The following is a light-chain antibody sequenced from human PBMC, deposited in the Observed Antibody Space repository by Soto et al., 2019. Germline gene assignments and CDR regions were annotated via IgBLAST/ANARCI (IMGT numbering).Light chain of an antibody. CDR2: AAS. J-gene: IGKJ4*01. Sequence: DIQMTQSPSSLSASVGDRVTITCRASQSISMYLNWYQQKPGKAPKVLMYAASNLQSGVPSRFSGSGSGTDFTLTISSLQPEDFATYYCQQRSNWPLTFGGGTKVDIK. V-gene: IGKV1-39*01. CDR3: QQRSNWPLT. CDR1: QSISMY.